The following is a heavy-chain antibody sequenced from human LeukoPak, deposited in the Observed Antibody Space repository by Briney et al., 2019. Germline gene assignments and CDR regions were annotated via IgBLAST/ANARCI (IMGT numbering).Heavy chain of an antibody. D-gene: IGHD3-22*01. Sequence: GGTLRLSCTASGLTHGVYAMSWVRDAPGRGLEWVRFIRSKAYGRTSAYAASVKDRFTISRDDSKSTDYLQKNSLKTEDTAVYYCTRDRRYYYDSSGYISLYYYYYMDVWGKGTTVTVSS. V-gene: IGHV3-49*04. J-gene: IGHJ6*03. CDR1: GLTHGVYA. CDR2: IRSKAYGRTS. CDR3: TRDRRYYYDSSGYISLYYYYYMDV.